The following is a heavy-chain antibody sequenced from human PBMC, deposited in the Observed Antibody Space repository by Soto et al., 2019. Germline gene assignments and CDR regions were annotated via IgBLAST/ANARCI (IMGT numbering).Heavy chain of an antibody. CDR1: GGSLSSYY. D-gene: IGHD5-18*01. CDR2: IYYSGST. CDR3: ARALYSYGPKFDP. Sequence: SETLSLTCTVSGGSLSSYYWSWIRQPPGKGLEWIGYIYYSGSTNYNPSLKSRVTISVDTSKNQFSLKLSSVTAADTAVYYCARALYSYGPKFDPWGQGTLVTVSS. J-gene: IGHJ5*02. V-gene: IGHV4-59*01.